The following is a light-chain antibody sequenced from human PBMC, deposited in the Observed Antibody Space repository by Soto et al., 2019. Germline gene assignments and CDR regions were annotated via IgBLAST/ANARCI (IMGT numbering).Light chain of an antibody. V-gene: IGKV1-5*03. J-gene: IGKJ1*01. CDR1: QNIDTW. Sequence: DIPMTQSPSTLSASIGDRITISCWASQNIDTWLAWYQQRPGEAPKLLIYTASNLENGVPSRFSGSGSGTAFTLTISSLQPEDFATYYCQQYSDSSRSFGQGTQVE. CDR3: QQYSDSSRS. CDR2: TAS.